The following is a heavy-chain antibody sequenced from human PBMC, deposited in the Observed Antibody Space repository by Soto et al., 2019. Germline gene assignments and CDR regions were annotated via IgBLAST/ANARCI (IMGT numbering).Heavy chain of an antibody. CDR3: ARGSEGNAFDI. CDR2: IWYDGSKK. Sequence: QPGGSLRLSCAASGFTFSSYGMHWVRQAPGKGLEWVALIWYDGSKKYYADSVKGRFTISRDDSKNTLYLQMNSLRAEGTAVYYCARGSEGNAFDIWGQGTMVTVSS. D-gene: IGHD3-10*01. CDR1: GFTFSSYG. J-gene: IGHJ3*02. V-gene: IGHV3-33*01.